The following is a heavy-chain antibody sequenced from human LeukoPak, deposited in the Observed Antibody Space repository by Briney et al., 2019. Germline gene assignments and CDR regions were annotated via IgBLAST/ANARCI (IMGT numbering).Heavy chain of an antibody. Sequence: GRSLRLSCAASGFTFSSHGMHWVRQAPGKGLEWVAVISYDENNKYYADSVKGRFTISRDNSKNTVYLQMNSLRAEDTAVYYCARETDYYDSSGPRIYYYYGMDVWGQGTTVTVSS. D-gene: IGHD3-22*01. CDR2: ISYDENNK. V-gene: IGHV3-30*03. J-gene: IGHJ6*02. CDR1: GFTFSSHG. CDR3: ARETDYYDSSGPRIYYYYGMDV.